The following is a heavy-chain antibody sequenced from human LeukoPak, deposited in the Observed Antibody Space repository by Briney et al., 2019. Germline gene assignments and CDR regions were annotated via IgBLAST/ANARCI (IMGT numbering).Heavy chain of an antibody. V-gene: IGHV3-74*01. Sequence: GGSLRLSCVASGFTFSSDWMHWVRLAPGKGLLWVSRINGDGTNIRYADSVKGRFTISRDNAKNTLYLQMNSLRAEDTAVYYCARDPPYYYDSSGYYYWGQGTLVTVSS. D-gene: IGHD3-22*01. CDR1: GFTFSSDW. CDR3: ARDPPYYYDSSGYYY. J-gene: IGHJ4*02. CDR2: INGDGTNI.